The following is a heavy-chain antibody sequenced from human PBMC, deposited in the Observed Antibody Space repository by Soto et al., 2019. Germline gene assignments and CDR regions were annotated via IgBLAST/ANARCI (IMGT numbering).Heavy chain of an antibody. Sequence: QLQLQESGSGLVKPSQTLSLTCAVSGGSISSGGYSWSWIRQPPGKGLEWIGYIYHSGSTYYNPSLKSRVTIAVDRSKNQFSLKLRSVTAADTAVYYCARALTGRDGYLQVDAFDIWGQGTMVTVSS. V-gene: IGHV4-30-2*01. CDR1: GGSISSGGYS. D-gene: IGHD5-12*01. CDR3: ARALTGRDGYLQVDAFDI. CDR2: IYHSGST. J-gene: IGHJ3*02.